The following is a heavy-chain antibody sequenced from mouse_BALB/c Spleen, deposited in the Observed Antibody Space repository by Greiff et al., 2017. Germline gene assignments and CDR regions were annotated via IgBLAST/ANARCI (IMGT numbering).Heavy chain of an antibody. D-gene: IGHD2-1*01. Sequence: VKLLESGAELARPGASVKLSCKASGYTFTSYWMQWVKQRPGQGLEWIGAIYPGDGDTRYTQKFKGKATLTADKSSSTAYMQLSSLASEDSAVYYCARKDGNPFAYWGQGTLVTVSA. CDR2: IYPGDGDT. V-gene: IGHV1-87*01. CDR3: ARKDGNPFAY. J-gene: IGHJ3*01. CDR1: GYTFTSYW.